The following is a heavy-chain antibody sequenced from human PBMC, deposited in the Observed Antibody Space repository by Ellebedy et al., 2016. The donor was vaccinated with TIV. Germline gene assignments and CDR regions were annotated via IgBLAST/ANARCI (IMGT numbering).Heavy chain of an antibody. CDR1: GFTFNSYG. CDR3: ARVAPARQLDY. CDR2: IWYDGGNR. D-gene: IGHD6-6*01. J-gene: IGHJ4*02. Sequence: GESLKISCAASGFTFNSYGMHWVRQAPGKGLEWVALIWYDGGNRYYADSVKGRFTISKDNSKNTRYLQMNSLRAEDTAVYYCARVAPARQLDYWGQGTLVAVSS. V-gene: IGHV3-33*01.